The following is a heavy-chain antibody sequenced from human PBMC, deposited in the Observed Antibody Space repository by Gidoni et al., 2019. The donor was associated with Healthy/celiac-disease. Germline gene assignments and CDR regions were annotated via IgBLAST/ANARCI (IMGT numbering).Heavy chain of an antibody. V-gene: IGHV4-61*01. D-gene: IGHD5-18*01. Sequence: QVQLQESGPGLVKPSETLSLTCTVSGGSVSSGSYYWSWIRQPTGKGLEWIGYIYYSGSTNYNPSLKSRVTISVDTSKNQFSLKLSSVTAADTAVYYCARDHTAMARGIDYWGQGTLVTVSS. J-gene: IGHJ4*02. CDR3: ARDHTAMARGIDY. CDR2: IYYSGST. CDR1: GGSVSSGSYY.